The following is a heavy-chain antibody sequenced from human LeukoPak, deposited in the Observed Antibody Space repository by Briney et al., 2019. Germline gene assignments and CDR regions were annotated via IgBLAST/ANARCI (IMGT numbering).Heavy chain of an antibody. Sequence: ASVKVSCKASGYTFTGYYMHWVRQAPGQGLKWMGWINPNSGGTNYAQKFQGRVTMTRDTSISTAYMELSRLRSDDTAVYYCARDLKRGYSSGRYSWGTGSSNDYWGQGTLVTVSS. CDR1: GYTFTGYY. CDR3: ARDLKRGYSSGRYSWGTGSSNDY. V-gene: IGHV1-2*02. J-gene: IGHJ4*02. CDR2: INPNSGGT. D-gene: IGHD6-19*01.